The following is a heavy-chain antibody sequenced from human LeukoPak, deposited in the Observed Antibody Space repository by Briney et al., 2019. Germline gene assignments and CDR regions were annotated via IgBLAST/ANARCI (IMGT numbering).Heavy chain of an antibody. V-gene: IGHV3-23*01. Sequence: GGSLRLSCAASGFTFSTFAMSWVRQDPGRGLEWVSSITGAGDTTYYPESVKGRFTISRDNSRNTLYLQMNSLRVEDTALYFCVRDRNYYEALQRSYWGQGTLVTISS. D-gene: IGHD3-3*01. CDR2: ITGAGDTT. CDR3: VRDRNYYEALQRSY. J-gene: IGHJ4*02. CDR1: GFTFSTFA.